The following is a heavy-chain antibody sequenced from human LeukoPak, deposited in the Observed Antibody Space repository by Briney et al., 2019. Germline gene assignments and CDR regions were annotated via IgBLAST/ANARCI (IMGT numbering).Heavy chain of an antibody. J-gene: IGHJ4*02. CDR3: AKDNYYDSSGGGDY. CDR1: GFTVSSNY. V-gene: IGHV3-53*01. D-gene: IGHD3-22*01. CDR2: LYSGGNT. Sequence: HPGGSLRLSCAVSGFTVSSNYMSWVRQAPGKGLEWVSVLYSGGNTYYADSVKGRFTISRDNSKNTLYLQMNSLRAEDTAVYYCAKDNYYDSSGGGDYWGQGTLVTVSS.